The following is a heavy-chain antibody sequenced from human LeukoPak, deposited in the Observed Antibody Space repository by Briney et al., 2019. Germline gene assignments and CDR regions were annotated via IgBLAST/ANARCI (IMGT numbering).Heavy chain of an antibody. CDR2: IIPILGIA. CDR3: AREVVGANDAPFDY. D-gene: IGHD1-26*01. V-gene: IGHV1-69*04. Sequence: ASVKVSCKASGDTFSSYTISWVRQAPGQGLEWMGIIIPILGIANYAQKFQGRVTITADKSTSTAYMELSSLRSEDTAVYYCAREVVGANDAPFDYWGQGTLVTVSS. J-gene: IGHJ4*02. CDR1: GDTFSSYT.